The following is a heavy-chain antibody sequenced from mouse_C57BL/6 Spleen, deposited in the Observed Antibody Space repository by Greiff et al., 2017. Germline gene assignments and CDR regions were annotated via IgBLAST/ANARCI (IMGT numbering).Heavy chain of an antibody. D-gene: IGHD1-1*01. CDR3: ARRGLREGLNYFDY. Sequence: QVQLQQPGAELVMPGASVKLSCKASGYTFTSYWMHWVKQRPGQGLEWIGEIDPSDSYTNYNQKFKGKSTLTVDKSSSTAYMQLSSLTSEDSAVYYCARRGLREGLNYFDYWGQGTTLTVSS. CDR2: IDPSDSYT. CDR1: GYTFTSYW. V-gene: IGHV1-69*01. J-gene: IGHJ2*01.